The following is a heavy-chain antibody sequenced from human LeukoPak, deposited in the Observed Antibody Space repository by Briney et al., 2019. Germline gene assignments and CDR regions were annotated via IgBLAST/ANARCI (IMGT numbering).Heavy chain of an antibody. CDR3: ASTTGEGHLDAFDI. D-gene: IGHD7-27*01. Sequence: SETLSLTCTVSGGSISSYYWSWIRQPPGKGLEWIGYIYYSGSTNYNPSLKSRVTISVDTSKNQFSLKLSSVTAADTAVYYCASTTGEGHLDAFDIWGQGTMVTVSS. V-gene: IGHV4-59*01. J-gene: IGHJ3*02. CDR2: IYYSGST. CDR1: GGSISSYY.